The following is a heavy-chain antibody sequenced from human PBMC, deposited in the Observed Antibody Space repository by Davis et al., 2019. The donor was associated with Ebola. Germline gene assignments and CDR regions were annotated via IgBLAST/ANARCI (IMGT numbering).Heavy chain of an antibody. CDR3: ARDRFSDYYGMDV. V-gene: IGHV3-74*01. J-gene: IGHJ6*02. Sequence: HTGGSLRLSCAASGITFSSYWMHWVRQAPGKGLVWVSRINSDGSSTSYADSVKGRFTISRDNAKNTLYLQMNSLRAEDTAVYSCARDRFSDYYGMDVWGQGTTVTVSS. D-gene: IGHD1-26*01. CDR1: GITFSSYW. CDR2: INSDGSST.